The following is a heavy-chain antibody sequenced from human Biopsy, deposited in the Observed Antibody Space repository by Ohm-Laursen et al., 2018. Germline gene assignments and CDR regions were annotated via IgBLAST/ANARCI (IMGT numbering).Heavy chain of an antibody. V-gene: IGHV3-33*06. J-gene: IGHJ4*02. CDR3: AKCMTGGSNYYFHH. D-gene: IGHD2-8*01. CDR1: GFTFSSYG. Sequence: SLRLSCAASGFTFSSYGMHWVRQAPGKGLEWVGAIWYDGSNKNYADSVKGRFTISRDNSKNTLYLQMNSLRGEDTAAYYCAKCMTGGSNYYFHHCGQGTLVTVSS. CDR2: IWYDGSNK.